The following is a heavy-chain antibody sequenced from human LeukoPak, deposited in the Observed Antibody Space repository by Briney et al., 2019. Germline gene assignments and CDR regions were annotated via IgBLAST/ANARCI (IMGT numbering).Heavy chain of an antibody. V-gene: IGHV4-34*01. D-gene: IGHD2-15*01. Sequence: KASETLSLTCAVYGGSSSGYYWSWIRQPPGKGLEWIGEINHSGSTNYNPSLKSRVTISVDTSKNQFSLKLSSVTAADTAVYYCARKLGGGYYMDVWGKGTTVTVSS. J-gene: IGHJ6*03. CDR1: GGSSSGYY. CDR2: INHSGST. CDR3: ARKLGGGYYMDV.